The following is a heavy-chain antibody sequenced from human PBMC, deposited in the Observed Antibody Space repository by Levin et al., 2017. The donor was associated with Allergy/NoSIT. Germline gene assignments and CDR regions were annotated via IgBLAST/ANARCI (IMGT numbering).Heavy chain of an antibody. J-gene: IGHJ4*01. V-gene: IGHV3-66*01. CDR1: GVNISSNY. CDR3: ARDSLELQK. Sequence: GESLKISCAASGVNISSNYMTWVRQAPGKGLEWVSVIYRGGGTYYADSVQGRFTISRDNSKNTLHLQMNSLRAEDTAVYYCARDSLELQKWGNGTLVTVSS. CDR2: IYRGGGT. D-gene: IGHD1-7*01.